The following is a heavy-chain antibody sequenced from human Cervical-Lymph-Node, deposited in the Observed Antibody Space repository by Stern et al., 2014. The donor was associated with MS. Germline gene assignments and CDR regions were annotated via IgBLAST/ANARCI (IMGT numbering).Heavy chain of an antibody. CDR3: ARDGPNYDHNGRGDAFDV. J-gene: IGHJ3*01. D-gene: IGHD3-22*01. Sequence: VQLVESGGGVVQPGGSLRLSCAASGFPFSGHGLHWVRQAPGKGLEGVALISYDGSNKWYAESVKGRFTISRDSSRNTMFLQMNTLRLEDAAVYYCARDGPNYDHNGRGDAFDVWGQGAMVTVSP. CDR1: GFPFSGHG. CDR2: ISYDGSNK. V-gene: IGHV3-33*05.